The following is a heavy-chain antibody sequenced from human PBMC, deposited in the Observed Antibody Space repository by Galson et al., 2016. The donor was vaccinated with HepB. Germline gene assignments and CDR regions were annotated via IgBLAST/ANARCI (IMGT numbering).Heavy chain of an antibody. CDR1: GFSFRSYT. V-gene: IGHV3-30*14. J-gene: IGHJ6*04. Sequence: SLRLSCAASGFSFRSYTMHWVRQAPGKGLEWVGLTSYDGGIKFYAESVRGRFTISRDNSKNTLYVQMNSLIPEDTAVYYCARHMHTVTMPPYFYGLDVWGKGTTVTVSS. CDR2: TSYDGGIK. CDR3: ARHMHTVTMPPYFYGLDV. D-gene: IGHD4-17*01.